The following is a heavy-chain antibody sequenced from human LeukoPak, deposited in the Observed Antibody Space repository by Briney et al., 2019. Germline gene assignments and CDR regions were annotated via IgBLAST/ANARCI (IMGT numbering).Heavy chain of an antibody. D-gene: IGHD5-12*01. CDR3: ARDRYSGYDWRGYYYGMDV. V-gene: IGHV3-21*01. CDR2: ISSSSSYI. CDR1: GFTFSSYS. J-gene: IGHJ6*02. Sequence: GGSLRLSCAASGFTFSSYSMNWVRQAPGKGLEWVSSISSSSSYIYYADSVKGRFTISRDNAKNSLYLQMNSLRAEDTAVYYCARDRYSGYDWRGYYYGMDVWGQGTTVTVSS.